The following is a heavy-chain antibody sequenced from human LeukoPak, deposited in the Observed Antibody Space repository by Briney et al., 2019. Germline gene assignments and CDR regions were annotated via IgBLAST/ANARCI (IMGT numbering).Heavy chain of an antibody. D-gene: IGHD2-2*01. Sequence: GGSLRLSCAASGFTVSSNYMSWVRQAPGKGLEWVSAISGSGGSTYYADSVKGRFTISRDNSKNTLYLQMNSLRAEDTAVYYCATALGYCSSTSCSQWGQGTLVTVSS. CDR2: ISGSGGST. CDR3: ATALGYCSSTSCSQ. CDR1: GFTVSSNY. V-gene: IGHV3-23*01. J-gene: IGHJ1*01.